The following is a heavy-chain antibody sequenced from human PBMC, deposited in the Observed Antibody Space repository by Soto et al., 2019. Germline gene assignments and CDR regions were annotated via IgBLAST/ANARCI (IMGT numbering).Heavy chain of an antibody. CDR1: GGSISSSNW. CDR3: ATSSSGYYGQGPYYFDN. CDR2: IYHSGST. Sequence: PSETLSLTCAVSGGSISSSNWWSWVRQPPGKGLEWIGEIYHSGSTNYNPSLKSRVTISVDKSKNQFSLKLSSVTAADTAVYYWATSSSGYYGQGPYYFDNWGQGTLVTVSS. D-gene: IGHD6-13*01. J-gene: IGHJ4*02. V-gene: IGHV4-4*02.